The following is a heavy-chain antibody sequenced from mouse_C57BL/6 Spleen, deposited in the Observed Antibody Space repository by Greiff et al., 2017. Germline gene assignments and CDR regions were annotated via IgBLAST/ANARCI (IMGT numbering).Heavy chain of an antibody. Sequence: QVQLKQSGAELARPGASVKLSCKASGYTFTSYGISWVKQRTEQGLEWIGEIYPRSGNTYYNEKFKGKATLTADKSSSTAYMELRSLTSEDSAVYFCAREGLYYGSRIYFDYWGQGTTLTVSS. D-gene: IGHD1-1*01. CDR1: GYTFTSYG. V-gene: IGHV1-81*01. J-gene: IGHJ2*01. CDR3: AREGLYYGSRIYFDY. CDR2: IYPRSGNT.